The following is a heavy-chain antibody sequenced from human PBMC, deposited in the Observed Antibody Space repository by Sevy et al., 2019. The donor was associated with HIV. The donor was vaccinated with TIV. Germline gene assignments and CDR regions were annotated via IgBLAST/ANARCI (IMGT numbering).Heavy chain of an antibody. J-gene: IGHJ4*02. CDR1: GFTFDDYT. Sequence: GGSLRLSCAASGFTFDDYTMHWVRQAPGKGLEWVSLISWDGRGTFYADSVRGRFTISRDNSKNSLFLQMNSLRTEDTALYYCARDSVGFRDLKGEGFDWGQGTQVTVSS. CDR2: ISWDGRGT. D-gene: IGHD3-10*01. V-gene: IGHV3-43*01. CDR3: ARDSVGFRDLKGEGFD.